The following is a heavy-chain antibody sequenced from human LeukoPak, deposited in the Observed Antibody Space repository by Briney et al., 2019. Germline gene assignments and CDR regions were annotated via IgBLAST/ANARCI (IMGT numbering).Heavy chain of an antibody. V-gene: IGHV1-24*01. D-gene: IGHD3-22*01. CDR2: FDPGDGET. CDR3: ATVLTYYYDSSVPMT. CDR1: GYTLTELS. J-gene: IGHJ5*02. Sequence: ASVKVSCKVSGYTLTELSMHWVRQAPGKGLEWMGGFDPGDGETIYAQKFQGRVTMTEDTSTDTAYMELSSLRSEDTAVYYCATVLTYYYDSSVPMTWGQGTLVTVSS.